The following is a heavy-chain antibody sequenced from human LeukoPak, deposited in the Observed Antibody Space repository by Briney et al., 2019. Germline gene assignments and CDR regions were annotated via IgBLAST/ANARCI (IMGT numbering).Heavy chain of an antibody. CDR3: AGVRGIAAADYYDY. J-gene: IGHJ4*02. CDR1: GYTFTSYA. D-gene: IGHD6-13*01. CDR2: INAGNGNT. Sequence: ASVKVSCKASGYTFTSYAMHWVRQAPGQRLEWMGWINAGNGNTKYSQKFQGRVTITRDTSASTAYMELSSLRSEDTAVYYCAGVRGIAAADYYDYWGQGTLVTVSS. V-gene: IGHV1-3*01.